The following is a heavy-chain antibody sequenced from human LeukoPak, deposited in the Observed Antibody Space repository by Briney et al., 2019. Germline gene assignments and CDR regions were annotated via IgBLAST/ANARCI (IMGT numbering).Heavy chain of an antibody. Sequence: ASVKVSCKASGYTFTSYDINWERQATGQGLEWMGWMNPNSGNTGYAQKFQGRVTITRNTSISTAYMELSSLRSEDTAVYYCARGRPRGYCSSTSCFFDYWGQGTLVTVSS. D-gene: IGHD2-2*01. V-gene: IGHV1-8*03. CDR3: ARGRPRGYCSSTSCFFDY. CDR2: MNPNSGNT. CDR1: GYTFTSYD. J-gene: IGHJ4*02.